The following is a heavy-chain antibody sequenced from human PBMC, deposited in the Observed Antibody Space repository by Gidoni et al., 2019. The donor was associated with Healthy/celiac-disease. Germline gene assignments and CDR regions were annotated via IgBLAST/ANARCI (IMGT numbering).Heavy chain of an antibody. Sequence: QVQLVQSGAEVKTPGASVKVSCQASGYTFTSYDINRVRQATGQGLAWMGWMNPNSGNTGYAQKFQGRVTMTRNTSISTAYMELSSLRSEDTAVYYCARGNYYYDSSGYQLLSPPDVWGQGTTVTVSS. CDR1: GYTFTSYD. CDR3: ARGNYYYDSSGYQLLSPPDV. V-gene: IGHV1-8*01. CDR2: MNPNSGNT. D-gene: IGHD3-22*01. J-gene: IGHJ6*02.